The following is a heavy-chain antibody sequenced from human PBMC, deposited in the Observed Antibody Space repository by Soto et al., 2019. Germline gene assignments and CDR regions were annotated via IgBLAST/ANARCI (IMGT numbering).Heavy chain of an antibody. CDR3: ARANVDIVATMETYYYYYGMDV. J-gene: IGHJ6*02. D-gene: IGHD5-12*01. CDR1: RYTFTSYD. Sequence: ASVKVSCKASRYTFTSYDINWVRQATGQGLEWMGWMNPNSGNTGYAQKFQGRVTMTRNTSISTAYMELSSMRSEDTAVYYCARANVDIVATMETYYYYYGMDVWGQGTTVTVSS. CDR2: MNPNSGNT. V-gene: IGHV1-8*01.